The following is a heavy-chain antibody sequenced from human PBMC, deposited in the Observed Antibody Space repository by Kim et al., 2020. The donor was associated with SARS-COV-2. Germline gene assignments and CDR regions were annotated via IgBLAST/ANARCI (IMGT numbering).Heavy chain of an antibody. CDR1: GFTFSSYW. Sequence: GGSLRLSCAASGFTFSSYWMSWVRQAPGKGLEWVANIKQDGSEKYYVDSVKGRFIISRDNAENSLYLQMNSLRAEDTAVYYCARDRPGGAPRYWGQGTLVTVSS. CDR2: IKQDGSEK. V-gene: IGHV3-7*01. J-gene: IGHJ4*02. CDR3: ARDRPGGAPRY. D-gene: IGHD3-16*01.